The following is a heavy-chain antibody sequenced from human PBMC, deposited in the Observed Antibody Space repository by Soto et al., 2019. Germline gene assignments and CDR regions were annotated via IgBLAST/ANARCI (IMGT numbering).Heavy chain of an antibody. CDR1: GFTFRSYG. CDR3: ARGMDAEMANFDY. V-gene: IGHV3-33*01. CDR2: IWYDGSHK. J-gene: IGHJ4*02. D-gene: IGHD5-18*01. Sequence: QVQLVESGGGVVQPGGTLRLSCAASGFTFRSYGIHWVRQAPGKGLEWVAVIWYDGSHKFYADSVKGRFTTSRDNSNNALYLQMNSLRAEDTAVYYCARGMDAEMANFDYWGQGTLVTVSS.